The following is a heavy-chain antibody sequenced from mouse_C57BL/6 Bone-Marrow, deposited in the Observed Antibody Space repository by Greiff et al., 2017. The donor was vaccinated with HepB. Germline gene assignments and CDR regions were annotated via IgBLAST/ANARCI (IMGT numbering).Heavy chain of an antibody. CDR2: IDPSDSYT. J-gene: IGHJ2*01. CDR1: GYTFTSYW. CDR3: ARIYYYGSRYFDY. Sequence: VQLQQPGAELVRPGTSVKLSCKASGYTFTSYWMHWVKQRPGQGLEWIGVIDPSDSYTNYNQKFKGKATLTVDTSSSTAYMQLSSLTSEDSAVYYCARIYYYGSRYFDYWGQGTTLTVSS. V-gene: IGHV1-59*01. D-gene: IGHD1-1*01.